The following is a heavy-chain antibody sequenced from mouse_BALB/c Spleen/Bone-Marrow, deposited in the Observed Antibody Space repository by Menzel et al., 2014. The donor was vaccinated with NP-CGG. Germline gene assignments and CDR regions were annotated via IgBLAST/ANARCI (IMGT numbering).Heavy chain of an antibody. V-gene: IGHV14-3*02. CDR2: IDPANGNT. D-gene: IGHD2-4*01. Sequence: ASVKLSCTASGFNIKDTYMHWVKQRPEQGLEWIGRIDPANGNTKYDPKFQGKATITADTSSNTAYLQLSSLTSEDTAVYYCARERDYDYAYAMDYWGQGTSVTVSS. CDR3: ARERDYDYAYAMDY. CDR1: GFNIKDTY. J-gene: IGHJ4*01.